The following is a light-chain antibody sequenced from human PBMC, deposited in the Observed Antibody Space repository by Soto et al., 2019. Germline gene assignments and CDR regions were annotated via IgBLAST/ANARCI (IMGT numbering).Light chain of an antibody. J-gene: IGKJ4*01. CDR2: DAS. CDR3: QQRSNWLSN. Sequence: EIVLTQSPATLSLSPGERATLSCRASQSVSSYLAWYQQKPGQAPRLLIYDASNRATGIPARFSGSGSGTDFTLTISSLESEDFAVYYCQQRSNWLSNFGGGTKGDIK. CDR1: QSVSSY. V-gene: IGKV3-11*01.